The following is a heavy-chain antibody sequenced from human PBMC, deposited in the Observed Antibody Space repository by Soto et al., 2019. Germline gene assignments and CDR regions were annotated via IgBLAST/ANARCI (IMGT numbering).Heavy chain of an antibody. Sequence: GGSLRLSCAASGFTFSSYSMNWVRQAPGKGLEWVSSISSSSSYIYYADSVKGRFTISRDNAKNSLYLQMNSLRAEDTAVYYCARDYTQLALCWGYWGQGTLVTVSS. CDR2: ISSSSSYI. CDR3: ARDYTQLALCWGY. CDR1: GFTFSSYS. D-gene: IGHD6-6*01. J-gene: IGHJ4*02. V-gene: IGHV3-21*01.